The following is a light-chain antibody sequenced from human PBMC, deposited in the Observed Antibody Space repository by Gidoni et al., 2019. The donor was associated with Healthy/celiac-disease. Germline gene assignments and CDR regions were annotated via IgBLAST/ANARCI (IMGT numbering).Light chain of an antibody. CDR2: GAS. V-gene: IGKV3-20*01. J-gene: IGKJ1*01. Sequence: ELVPTQSPGTLSLSPGERATLSRSASQSVGSSYLAWYQQTPRQAPRLLIYGASSRATGIPDGFSGSGSGTDFTLTISRLETEDFAVYYCQQYGSSPRTFGQGTKVEIK. CDR1: QSVGSSY. CDR3: QQYGSSPRT.